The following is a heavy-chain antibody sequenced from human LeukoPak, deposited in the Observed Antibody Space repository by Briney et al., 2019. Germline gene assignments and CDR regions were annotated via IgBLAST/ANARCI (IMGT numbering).Heavy chain of an antibody. CDR2: IRYDGNNK. CDR1: GFTFSSSG. J-gene: IGHJ4*02. V-gene: IGHV3-30*02. D-gene: IGHD3-10*01. Sequence: GGSLRLSCAASGFTFSSSGMHWVRQAPGKGLEWVAFIRYDGNNKYYADSVKGRFTISRDNSKNTLYLQMNSLRAEDTAVYYCAKVTYGSGTYGAFDYWGQGTLVTVSS. CDR3: AKVTYGSGTYGAFDY.